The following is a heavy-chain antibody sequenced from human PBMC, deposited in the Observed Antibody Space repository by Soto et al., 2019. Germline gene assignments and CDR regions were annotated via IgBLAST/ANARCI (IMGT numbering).Heavy chain of an antibody. CDR1: GFTFNNYV. Sequence: EVQLLESGGGLVQPGGSLRLSCAASGFTFNNYVMSWVRQAPGKGLEWVSAISPSGGTTYYADSVKGRFTISRDNSKNSLYLKMNSLRAEDTAVYYCATDHGYGEVSYWGQGTLVTVSS. J-gene: IGHJ4*02. CDR2: ISPSGGTT. V-gene: IGHV3-23*01. D-gene: IGHD4-17*01. CDR3: ATDHGYGEVSY.